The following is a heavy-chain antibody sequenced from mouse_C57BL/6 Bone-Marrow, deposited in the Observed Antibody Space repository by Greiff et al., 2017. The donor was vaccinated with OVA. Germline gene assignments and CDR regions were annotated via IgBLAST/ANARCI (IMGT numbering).Heavy chain of an antibody. Sequence: QVTLKVCGPGILQPSQTLSLTCSFSGFSLSTFGMGVGWIRQPSGKGLEWLAHIWWDDDKYYNPALKSRLTISKDTSKNQIFLKIANVDTADTATYYCARRPYYGSSYWYFDVWGTGTTVTVSS. CDR1: GFSLSTFGMG. CDR2: IWWDDDK. V-gene: IGHV8-8*01. CDR3: ARRPYYGSSYWYFDV. D-gene: IGHD1-1*01. J-gene: IGHJ1*03.